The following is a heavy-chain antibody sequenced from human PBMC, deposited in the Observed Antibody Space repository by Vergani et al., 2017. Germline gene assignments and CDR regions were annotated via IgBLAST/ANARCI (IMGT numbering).Heavy chain of an antibody. CDR2: IRYDGTKR. Sequence: QVQLVESGGGVVQPGGSLRLSCIASGFTFRIYGMHWVRQAPGKGLEWVAFIRYDGTKRFYGDSVKGRFTISRDNSQTTVFLQMNSLRADDSAVYYCTKAGKYGKDYFHDSWGQGALVTVAS. V-gene: IGHV3-30*02. CDR3: TKAGKYGKDYFHDS. J-gene: IGHJ4*03. CDR1: GFTFRIYG. D-gene: IGHD2/OR15-2a*01.